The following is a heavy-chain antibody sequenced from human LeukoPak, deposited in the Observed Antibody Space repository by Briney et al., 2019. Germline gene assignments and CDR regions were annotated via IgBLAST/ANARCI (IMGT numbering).Heavy chain of an antibody. V-gene: IGHV3-74*01. CDR2: INSDGSST. J-gene: IGHJ4*02. CDR3: TTVRDWNHAFDY. Sequence: GGSLRLSCAASGFTFSSYWMHWVRQAPGKGLVWVSRINSDGSSTSYADSVKGRFTISRDNAKNTLYLQMNSLRAEDTAVYYCTTVRDWNHAFDYWGQGTLVTVSS. D-gene: IGHD1-1*01. CDR1: GFTFSSYW.